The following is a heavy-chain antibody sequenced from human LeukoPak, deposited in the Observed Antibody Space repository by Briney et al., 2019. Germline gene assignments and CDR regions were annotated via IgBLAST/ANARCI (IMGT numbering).Heavy chain of an antibody. Sequence: PGGSLRLSCAASGFTFSDYYMSWIRQAPGKGLEWVSYISSSSSTIYYADSVKGRFTISRDNAKNSLYLQMNSLRAEDTAVYYCARVSYDFWNYYYMDVWGKGTTVTVSS. CDR1: GFTFSDYY. D-gene: IGHD3-3*01. V-gene: IGHV3-11*04. CDR2: ISSSSSTI. J-gene: IGHJ6*03. CDR3: ARVSYDFWNYYYMDV.